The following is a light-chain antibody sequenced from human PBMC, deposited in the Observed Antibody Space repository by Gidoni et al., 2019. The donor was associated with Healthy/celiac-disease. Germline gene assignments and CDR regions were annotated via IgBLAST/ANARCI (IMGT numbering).Light chain of an antibody. CDR3: LLSYSGARSVV. CDR1: TGAVPSGHY. V-gene: IGLV7-46*01. J-gene: IGLJ2*01. CDR2: DTS. Sequence: QAVVTQEPSLTVSPGGTVTLTCGSSTGAVPSGHYPYWFQQKPGQAPRTLIYDTSNKHSWTPARFSGSLLGGKAALTLSGAQPEDEAEYYCLLSYSGARSVVFGGGTKLTGL.